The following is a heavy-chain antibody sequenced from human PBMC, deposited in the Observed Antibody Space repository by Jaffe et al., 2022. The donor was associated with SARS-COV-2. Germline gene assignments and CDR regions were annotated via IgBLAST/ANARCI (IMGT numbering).Heavy chain of an antibody. J-gene: IGHJ4*02. CDR3: ARAKGSSWYYFDY. V-gene: IGHV1-3*01. Sequence: QVQLVQSGAEVKKPGASVKVSCKASGYTFTSYAMHWVRQAPGQRLEWMGWINAGNGNTKYSQKFQGRVTITRDTSASTAYMELSSLRSEDTAVYYCARAKGSSWYYFDYWGQGTLVTVSS. D-gene: IGHD6-13*01. CDR2: INAGNGNT. CDR1: GYTFTSYA.